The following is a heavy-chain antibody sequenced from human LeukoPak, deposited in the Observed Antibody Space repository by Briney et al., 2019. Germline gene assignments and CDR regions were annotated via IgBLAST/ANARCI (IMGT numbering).Heavy chain of an antibody. D-gene: IGHD1-26*01. CDR3: ARGSGSYAFYYFDY. J-gene: IGHJ4*02. V-gene: IGHV3-33*01. CDR1: GFTFSSYG. Sequence: GGSLRLSCAASGFTFSSYGMHWVRQAPGKGLEWVAVIWYDGSNKYYADSVKGRFTISRDNSKNTLYLQMNSLRAEDTAVYYCARGSGSYAFYYFDYWGQGTLVTVSS. CDR2: IWYDGSNK.